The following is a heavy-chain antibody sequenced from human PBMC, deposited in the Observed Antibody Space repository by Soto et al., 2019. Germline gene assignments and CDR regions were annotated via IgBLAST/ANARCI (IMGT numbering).Heavy chain of an antibody. J-gene: IGHJ6*03. D-gene: IGHD3-10*01. CDR2: MNPNSGNT. CDR1: GYTFTSYN. Sequence: QEPLVQSGAEVKKPGAPVKVSCKASGYTFTSYNINWVRQATGQGLEWMGWMNPNSGNTGYAEKFQGRVTMTRNSSISTAYMELSGLTSEDTAVYYCAREPGSDPSFYYHYMDVWGKGTTVTVSS. CDR3: AREPGSDPSFYYHYMDV. V-gene: IGHV1-8*01.